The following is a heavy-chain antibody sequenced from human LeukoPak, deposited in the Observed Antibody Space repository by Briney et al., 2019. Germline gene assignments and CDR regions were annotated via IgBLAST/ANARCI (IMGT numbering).Heavy chain of an antibody. Sequence: SETLSLTCTVSGDSISSSNSYWSWIRQPPGKGLEWIGYIYYSGSTNYNPSLKSRVTISVDTSKNQFSLKLSSVTAADTAVYYCAREEMEVVVAAGVGWFDPWGQGTLVTVSS. CDR2: IYYSGST. V-gene: IGHV4-61*01. J-gene: IGHJ5*02. CDR3: AREEMEVVVAAGVGWFDP. D-gene: IGHD2-15*01. CDR1: GDSISSSNSY.